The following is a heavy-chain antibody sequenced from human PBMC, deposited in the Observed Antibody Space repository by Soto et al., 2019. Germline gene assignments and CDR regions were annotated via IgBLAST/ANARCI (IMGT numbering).Heavy chain of an antibody. CDR1: GFTFSSYA. D-gene: IGHD4-17*01. J-gene: IGHJ2*01. Sequence: EVQLLESGGGLVQPGGSLRLSCAASGFTFSSYAMSWVRQAPWEGLEWVSTISDTGGRTPYADSVKGRFAVSRDNSKNTLSRLMNSLRVEDTAVYYCAKEVGNYGDNTNGYFALWGRGTLVTVSS. CDR2: ISDTGGRT. V-gene: IGHV3-23*01. CDR3: AKEVGNYGDNTNGYFAL.